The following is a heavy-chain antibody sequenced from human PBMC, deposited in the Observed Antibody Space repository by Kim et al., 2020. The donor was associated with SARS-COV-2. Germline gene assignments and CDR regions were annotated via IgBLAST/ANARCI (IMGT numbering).Heavy chain of an antibody. CDR2: ISWNSGSI. CDR3: AKDIEGETIAAAGP. V-gene: IGHV3-9*01. Sequence: GGSLRLSCAASGFTFDDYAMHWVRQAPGKGLEWVSGISWNSGSIGYADSVKGRFTISRDNAKNSLYLQMNSLRAEDTALYYCAKDIEGETIAAAGPWGQGTLVTVSS. CDR1: GFTFDDYA. D-gene: IGHD6-13*01. J-gene: IGHJ5*02.